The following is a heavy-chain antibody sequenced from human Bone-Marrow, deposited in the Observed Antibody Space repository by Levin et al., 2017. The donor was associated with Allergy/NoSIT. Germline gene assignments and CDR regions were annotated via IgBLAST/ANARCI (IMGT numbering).Heavy chain of an antibody. CDR3: ARVPTSWYSYFDY. CDR2: IYSGGGA. D-gene: IGHD6-13*01. V-gene: IGHV3-53*01. CDR1: GFSVTNNY. Sequence: GGSLRLSCVGSGFSVTNNYMTWVRQAPGKGLEWLSVIYSGGGAFYADSVKGRFTISRDNSKNTVFLEMNSLGADDTAVYYCARVPTSWYSYFDYWGQGSPVTVSS. J-gene: IGHJ4*02.